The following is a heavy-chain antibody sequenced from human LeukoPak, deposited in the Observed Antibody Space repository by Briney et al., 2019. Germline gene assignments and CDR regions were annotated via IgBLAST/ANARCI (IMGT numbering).Heavy chain of an antibody. Sequence: GGSLRLSCAASGFTVSSNYMSWVRQAPGRGLEWVSVIYSGGSTYYADSVKGRFTISRDNSKNTLYLQMNSLRAEDTAVYYCAREVIAAGYDPWGQGTLVTVSS. V-gene: IGHV3-53*01. CDR3: AREVIAAGYDP. CDR1: GFTVSSNY. CDR2: IYSGGST. J-gene: IGHJ5*02. D-gene: IGHD6-13*01.